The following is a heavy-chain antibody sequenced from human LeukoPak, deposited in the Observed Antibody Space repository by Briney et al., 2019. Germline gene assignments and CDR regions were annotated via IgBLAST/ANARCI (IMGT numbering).Heavy chain of an antibody. Sequence: SETLSLTCTVSGNSISSYYWSWIRQPPGKGLEWIGYIYYSGSTNYNPSLKSRVTISVDTSKNQFSLKLSSVTAADTAVYYCARGYTISYYYYMDVWGKGTTVTVSS. D-gene: IGHD3-3*01. CDR2: IYYSGST. CDR1: GNSISSYY. V-gene: IGHV4-59*01. CDR3: ARGYTISYYYYMDV. J-gene: IGHJ6*03.